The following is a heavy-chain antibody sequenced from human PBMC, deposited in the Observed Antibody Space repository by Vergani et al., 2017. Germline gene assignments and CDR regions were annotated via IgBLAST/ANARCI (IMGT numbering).Heavy chain of an antibody. CDR2: ISWNSGSI. D-gene: IGHD5-18*01. Sequence: EVQLVESGGGLVKPGGSLRLSCAASGFTFDDYAMHWVRQAPGKGLEWVSGISWNSGSIGYADSVKGRFTISRDNAKNSLYLQMNSLRAEDTALYYCAKSGYTIEIQLSPWFDPWGQGTLVTVSS. CDR3: AKSGYTIEIQLSPWFDP. V-gene: IGHV3-9*01. J-gene: IGHJ5*02. CDR1: GFTFDDYA.